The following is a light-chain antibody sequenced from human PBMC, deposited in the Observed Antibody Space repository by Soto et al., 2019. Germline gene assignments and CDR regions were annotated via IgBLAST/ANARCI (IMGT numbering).Light chain of an antibody. J-gene: IGLJ2*01. Sequence: QSALTQPRSVSGSPGQSVTISCTGTSSDVGGYNYVSWYQQHPGKAPKLMIYDVSKRPSGVPDRFSGSKSGNTDSLTISGLQDEDEADYYCCSYAGSYTPVVFGGGTKLTVL. V-gene: IGLV2-11*01. CDR1: SSDVGGYNY. CDR2: DVS. CDR3: CSYAGSYTPVV.